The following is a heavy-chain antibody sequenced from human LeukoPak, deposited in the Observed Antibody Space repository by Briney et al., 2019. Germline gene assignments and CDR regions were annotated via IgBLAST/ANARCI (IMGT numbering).Heavy chain of an antibody. CDR2: IYTSGST. CDR3: ARVSNYYDDNDDAFDI. D-gene: IGHD3-22*01. V-gene: IGHV4-4*07. Sequence: SETLSLTCTVSGGSISSYYWSWIRQPAGKGLEWIGRIYTSGSTNYNPSLKSRVTMSVDTSENQFSLKLSSVTAADTAVYYCARVSNYYDDNDDAFDIWGQGTMVTVSS. J-gene: IGHJ3*02. CDR1: GGSISSYY.